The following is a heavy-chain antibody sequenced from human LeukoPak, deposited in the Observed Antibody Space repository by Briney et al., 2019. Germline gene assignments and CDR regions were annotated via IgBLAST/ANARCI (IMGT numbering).Heavy chain of an antibody. CDR2: ISAYNGNT. J-gene: IGHJ6*02. CDR1: GYTFTSYG. V-gene: IGHV1-18*01. Sequence: ASVKLSCTASGYTFTSYGISWVRQAPGQGLEWVGWISAYNGNTNYAQTLQGRVTMTTDTSTSTAYMELRSLRSDDTAVYYCARDNIVVGPAAIEAYYYYYGMDVWGQ. CDR3: ARDNIVVGPAAIEAYYYYYGMDV. D-gene: IGHD2-2*01.